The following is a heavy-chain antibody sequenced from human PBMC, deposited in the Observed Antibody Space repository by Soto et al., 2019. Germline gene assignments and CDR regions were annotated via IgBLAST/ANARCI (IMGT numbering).Heavy chain of an antibody. J-gene: IGHJ5*02. CDR2: ISSSGSPI. CDR1: GFTFSSYE. Sequence: PGGSLRLCCAASGFTFSSYEMNWVRQAPGKGLEWVSYISSSGSPIYYADSVKGRFTISRDNAKNSLYLQMNSLRAGDTAVYYCARSWGVYCSSTSCYSPWFDPWGQGTLVTVSS. V-gene: IGHV3-48*03. CDR3: ARSWGVYCSSTSCYSPWFDP. D-gene: IGHD2-2*02.